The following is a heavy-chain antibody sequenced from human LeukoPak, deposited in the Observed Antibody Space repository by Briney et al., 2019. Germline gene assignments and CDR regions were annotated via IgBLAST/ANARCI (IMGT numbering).Heavy chain of an antibody. V-gene: IGHV1-69*13. J-gene: IGHJ4*02. D-gene: IGHD2-2*01. Sequence: GASVKVSCKASGYTFTSYDINWVRQATGQGLEWMGGIIPIFGTANYAQKFQGRVTITADESTSTAYMELSSLRSEDTAVYYCARLGYCSSTSCSSWDYWGQGTLVTVSS. CDR3: ARLGYCSSTSCSSWDY. CDR1: GYTFTSYD. CDR2: IIPIFGTA.